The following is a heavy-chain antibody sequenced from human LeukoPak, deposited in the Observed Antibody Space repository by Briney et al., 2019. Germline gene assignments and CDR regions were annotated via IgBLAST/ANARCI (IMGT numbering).Heavy chain of an antibody. Sequence: GGSLRLSCAASGYTVSSYEMNWVRQAPGKGLEWVSYISSSGSTIYYADSVKGRFTISRDNAKNSLYLQMNSLRAEDTAVYYCARVRHYGSGSYDYWGQGTLVTVSS. V-gene: IGHV3-48*03. CDR3: ARVRHYGSGSYDY. D-gene: IGHD3-10*01. CDR1: GYTVSSYE. CDR2: ISSSGSTI. J-gene: IGHJ4*02.